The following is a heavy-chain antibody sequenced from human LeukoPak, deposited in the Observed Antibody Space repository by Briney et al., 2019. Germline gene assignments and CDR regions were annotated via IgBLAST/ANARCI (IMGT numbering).Heavy chain of an antibody. CDR2: IDWDDDK. CDR3: ARSYSGYAPIDY. J-gene: IGHJ4*02. V-gene: IGHV2-70*11. D-gene: IGHD5-12*01. Sequence: SGPALVKPTQTLTLTCTFSGFSLSTSGMCVSRIRQPPGKALEWLARIDWDDDKYYSTSLKTRLTISKDTSKNQVVLTMTNMDPVDTATYYCARSYSGYAPIDYWGQGTLVSVSS. CDR1: GFSLSTSGMC.